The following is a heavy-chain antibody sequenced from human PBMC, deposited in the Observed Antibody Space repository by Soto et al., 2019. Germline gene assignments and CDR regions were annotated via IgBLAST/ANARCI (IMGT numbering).Heavy chain of an antibody. J-gene: IGHJ4*02. CDR1: GGSFSGYY. CDR2: INHSGST. CDR3: ARGGEYDSSGYYYSSLTY. V-gene: IGHV4-34*01. Sequence: PSETLSLTCAVYGGSFSGYYWSWIRQPPGKGLEWIGEINHSGSTNYNPSLKSRVTISVDTSKNQFSLKLSSVTAADTAVYYCARGGEYDSSGYYYSSLTYWGQGTLVTVS. D-gene: IGHD3-22*01.